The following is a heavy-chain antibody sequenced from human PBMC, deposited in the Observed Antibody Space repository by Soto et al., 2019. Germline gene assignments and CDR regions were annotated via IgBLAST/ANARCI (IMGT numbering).Heavy chain of an antibody. J-gene: IGHJ4*02. Sequence: GGSLRLSCAASGFTFSSYGMHWVRQAPGKGLEWVAVISYDGSNKYYADSVKGRFTISRDNSKNTLYLQMNSPRAEDTAVYYCAKSSGSGLVALTRLIDYWGQGTLVTVSS. CDR2: ISYDGSNK. CDR3: AKSSGSGLVALTRLIDY. CDR1: GFTFSSYG. D-gene: IGHD3-22*01. V-gene: IGHV3-30*18.